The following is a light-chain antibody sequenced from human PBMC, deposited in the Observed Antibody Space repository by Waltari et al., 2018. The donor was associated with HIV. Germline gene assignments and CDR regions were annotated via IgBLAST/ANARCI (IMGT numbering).Light chain of an antibody. Sequence: HSALTQPASVSGSPGQSITISCTGTSSNVGNSYFVSWSQQHPGKPPKLMIYEVNNRPSGVSNRFSGSKSDNTASLTISGLQAEDEADYFCSSYTGSNTLGFGGGTKRTVL. CDR1: SSNVGNSYF. V-gene: IGLV2-14*01. J-gene: IGLJ2*01. CDR2: EVN. CDR3: SSYTGSNTLG.